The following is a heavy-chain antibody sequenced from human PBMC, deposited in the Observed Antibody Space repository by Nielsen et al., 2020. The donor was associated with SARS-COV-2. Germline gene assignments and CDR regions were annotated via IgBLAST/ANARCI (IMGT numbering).Heavy chain of an antibody. D-gene: IGHD4-17*01. CDR3: ARDMRGDYVDY. V-gene: IGHV3-7*01. CDR1: GFTFSSYW. J-gene: IGHJ4*02. Sequence: GESLKISCAASGFTFSSYWMSWVRQAPGKGLEWVANIKQDGSEKYYVDSVKGRFTISRDNAKNSLYLQMNSLRAEDTAVYYCARDMRGDYVDYWGQGTLVTVPS. CDR2: IKQDGSEK.